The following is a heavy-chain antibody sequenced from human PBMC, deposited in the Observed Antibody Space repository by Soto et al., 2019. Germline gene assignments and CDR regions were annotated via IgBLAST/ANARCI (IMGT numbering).Heavy chain of an antibody. Sequence: GGSLRLSCAASGFTFSTYAMNWVRQAPGKGLEWVSAISGGGGSTYYADSVKGRVTISRDNSKNTLYLQMNSLRAEDTAVYYCAKVSLGALTFTDYYYYGLDVWGQGATVTVSS. V-gene: IGHV3-23*01. D-gene: IGHD1-26*01. J-gene: IGHJ6*02. CDR2: ISGGGGST. CDR3: AKVSLGALTFTDYYYYGLDV. CDR1: GFTFSTYA.